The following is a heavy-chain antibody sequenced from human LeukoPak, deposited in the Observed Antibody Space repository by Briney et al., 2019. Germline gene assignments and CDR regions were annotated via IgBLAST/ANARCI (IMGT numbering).Heavy chain of an antibody. D-gene: IGHD3-10*01. CDR3: ARDSSMLRGPLVIYYFDF. CDR2: ISGGGDAT. CDR1: GFTFSSYA. Sequence: GGSLRLSCAASGFTFSSYAMSWVRQAPGKGLEWVSTISGGGDATYYADSVKGRFTISRDNSKNTLYLQMNSLRVEDTAVYYCARDSSMLRGPLVIYYFDFWGQGTLVTVPS. V-gene: IGHV3-23*01. J-gene: IGHJ4*02.